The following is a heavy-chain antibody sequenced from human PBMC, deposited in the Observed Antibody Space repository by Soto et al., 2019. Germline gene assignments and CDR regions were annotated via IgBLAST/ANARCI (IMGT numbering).Heavy chain of an antibody. CDR1: DDSISSSSYY. D-gene: IGHD3-3*01. CDR2: IYYSGTT. V-gene: IGHV4-39*01. CDR3: ARQAGGITIFGGWFDP. J-gene: IGHJ5*02. Sequence: QLQLQESGPGLVKPSETLSLTCSVSDDSISSSSYYWGWIRQPPGKGLEWIGSIYYSGTTYYNPSLRSRVTISIDTSKNHVSLKVSSVTAADTAVYYCARQAGGITIFGGWFDPWGQGTLFTVSS.